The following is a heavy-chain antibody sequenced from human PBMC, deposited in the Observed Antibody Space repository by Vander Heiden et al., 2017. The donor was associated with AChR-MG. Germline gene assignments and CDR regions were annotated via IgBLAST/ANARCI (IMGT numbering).Heavy chain of an antibody. Sequence: QVQLVQSGAEVKQPGSSVKVSCTASGGTFSSYAISGVRKAPGQGLEWMGGIIPIFGTANYAQKVQGRVTITADESTSTAYMELSSLRSEDTAVYYCARSQITRVRGGDYYYYGMDVWGQGTTVTVSS. D-gene: IGHD3-10*01. V-gene: IGHV1-69*01. CDR2: IIPIFGTA. CDR3: ARSQITRVRGGDYYYYGMDV. CDR1: GGTFSSYA. J-gene: IGHJ6*02.